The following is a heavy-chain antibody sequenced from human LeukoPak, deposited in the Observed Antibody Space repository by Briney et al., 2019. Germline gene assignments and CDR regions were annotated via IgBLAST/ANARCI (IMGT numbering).Heavy chain of an antibody. CDR3: ARDPVWSGYFDY. Sequence: GGSLRLSCAASGFTFSSYAMHWVRQAPGKGLEWVAVISYDGSNKYYADSVKGRFTISRDNAKNSLYLQMNSLRAEDTAVYYCARDPVWSGYFDYWGQGTLVTVSS. V-gene: IGHV3-30-3*01. CDR2: ISYDGSNK. D-gene: IGHD3-3*01. J-gene: IGHJ4*02. CDR1: GFTFSSYA.